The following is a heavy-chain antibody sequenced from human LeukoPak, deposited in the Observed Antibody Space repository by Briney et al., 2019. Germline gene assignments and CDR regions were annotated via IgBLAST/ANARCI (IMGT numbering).Heavy chain of an antibody. CDR3: ARVESEWLPDYFDY. D-gene: IGHD5-12*01. CDR2: ISYDGSNK. V-gene: IGHV3-30-3*01. J-gene: IGHJ4*02. CDR1: GFTFSSYA. Sequence: GGSLRLSCAASGFTFSSYAMHWVRQAPGKGLEWVAVISYDGSNKYYADSVKGRFTISRDNSKNTLYLQMNSLRAEDTAVYYCARVESEWLPDYFDYWGQGTLVTVSS.